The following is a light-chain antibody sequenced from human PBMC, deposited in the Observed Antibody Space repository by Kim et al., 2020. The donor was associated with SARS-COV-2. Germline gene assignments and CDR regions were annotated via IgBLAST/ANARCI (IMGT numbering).Light chain of an antibody. Sequence: ASVGDRVTITCRASQSISTYLNWYQQKPGKAPNLLISAASTLRSGVPSRFSGSGSGTDFALTISSLQPEDFATYYCQQNYGTPRTFGQGTKVDIK. CDR1: QSISTY. CDR3: QQNYGTPRT. J-gene: IGKJ1*01. V-gene: IGKV1-39*01. CDR2: AAS.